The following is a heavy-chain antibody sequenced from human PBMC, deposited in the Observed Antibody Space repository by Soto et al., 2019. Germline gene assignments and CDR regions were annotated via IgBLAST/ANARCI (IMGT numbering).Heavy chain of an antibody. D-gene: IGHD3-3*01. CDR2: IYHSGTT. CDR1: GDSISNNNC. CDR3: ARRRITTFGVVITGYGMDV. V-gene: IGHV4-4*02. Sequence: KSSETLSLTCAVSGDSISNNNCWNWVRQPPGKGLQWIGEIYHSGTTNYNPSLKSRVTISVDKSNNQVSLKLSSVTAADTAVYYCARRRITTFGVVITGYGMDVWGQGTTVTVSS. J-gene: IGHJ6*02.